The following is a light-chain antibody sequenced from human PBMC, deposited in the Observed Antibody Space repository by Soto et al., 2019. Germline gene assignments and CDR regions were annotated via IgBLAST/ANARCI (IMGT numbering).Light chain of an antibody. Sequence: EIVLTQSPGTLSLSPGERATLSCRASQGVSSTYLAWYQQRLGQAPRLLIFGASSRATGIPDRFSGSGSGTDFTRSISRLEPEDFAVYYCQLYGNAPPMYTFGQGTKVEIK. CDR2: GAS. J-gene: IGKJ2*01. CDR3: QLYGNAPPMYT. V-gene: IGKV3-20*01. CDR1: QGVSSTY.